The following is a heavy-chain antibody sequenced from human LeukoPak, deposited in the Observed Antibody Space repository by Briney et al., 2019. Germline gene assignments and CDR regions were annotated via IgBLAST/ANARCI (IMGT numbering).Heavy chain of an antibody. V-gene: IGHV3-30*04. Sequence: GGSLRLSCAASGFTFSRYAMHWVRQAPGKGLEWVAVISYDGSNEYYADSVKGRFTISRDNSKNTLYLEMNSLRTEDTAVYYCAKEGSSSSYYYYYMDVWGKGTTVTVSS. CDR1: GFTFSRYA. CDR3: AKEGSSSSYYYYYMDV. J-gene: IGHJ6*03. CDR2: ISYDGSNE. D-gene: IGHD6-6*01.